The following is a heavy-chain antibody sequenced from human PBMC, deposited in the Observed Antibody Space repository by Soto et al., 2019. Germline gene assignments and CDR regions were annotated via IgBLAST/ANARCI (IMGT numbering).Heavy chain of an antibody. J-gene: IGHJ4*02. V-gene: IGHV3-33*01. CDR1: GFTFSSYG. D-gene: IGHD6-19*01. CDR2: IWYDGSNK. Sequence: QVQLVESGGGVVQPGRSLRLSCAASGFTFSSYGMHWVRQAPGKGLEWVAVIWYDGSNKYYADSVKGRFTISRDNSKNTLYLQMNSLRAEDTAVYYCARDPIAVAGTRYFDYWGQGTLVTVSS. CDR3: ARDPIAVAGTRYFDY.